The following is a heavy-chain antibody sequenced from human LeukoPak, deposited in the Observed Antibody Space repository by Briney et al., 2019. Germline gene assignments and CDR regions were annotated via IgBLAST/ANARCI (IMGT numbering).Heavy chain of an antibody. D-gene: IGHD3-10*01. J-gene: IGHJ3*02. CDR1: GFTFSSYA. CDR3: ARGITAGSFDI. V-gene: IGHV3-64*01. Sequence: GGSLRLSCAASGFTFSSYAMHWVRQAPGKGLEYVSAISSNGGSTYYANSVKGRFTISRDNSKNTLHLQMGSLRAEDMAVYYCARGITAGSFDIWGQGTMVTVSS. CDR2: ISSNGGST.